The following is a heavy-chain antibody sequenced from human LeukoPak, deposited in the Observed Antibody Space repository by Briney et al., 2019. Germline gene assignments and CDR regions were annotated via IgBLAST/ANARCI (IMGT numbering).Heavy chain of an antibody. Sequence: SETLSLTCTVSGGSISSYYWSWIRQPPGKGLEWIGYIYYSGSTNYNPSLKSRVTISVDTSKNQFSLKLSSVTAADTAVYYCARQMTTETTFSWFDPWGQGTLVTVSS. D-gene: IGHD4-17*01. V-gene: IGHV4-59*08. CDR3: ARQMTTETTFSWFDP. CDR1: GGSISSYY. CDR2: IYYSGST. J-gene: IGHJ5*02.